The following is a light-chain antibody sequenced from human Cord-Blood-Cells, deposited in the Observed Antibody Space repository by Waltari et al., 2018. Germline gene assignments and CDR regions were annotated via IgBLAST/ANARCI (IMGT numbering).Light chain of an antibody. CDR1: SSDVGGYNY. CDR2: DVS. Sequence: QSALTQPRSVSGSPGQSVTISCTGTSSDVGGYNYVSWYQQHPGKAPKLMHYDVSKRPSVVPDRFSGSKAGNTASLTISGLQAEDEADYYCCSYAGSYTLVVGGGTKLTVL. J-gene: IGLJ2*01. V-gene: IGLV2-11*01. CDR3: CSYAGSYTLV.